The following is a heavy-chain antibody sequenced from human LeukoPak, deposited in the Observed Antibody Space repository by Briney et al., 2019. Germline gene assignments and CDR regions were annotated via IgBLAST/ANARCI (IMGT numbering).Heavy chain of an antibody. D-gene: IGHD6-13*01. J-gene: IGHJ4*02. CDR2: ISYDGSNK. CDR3: VRREAGGSNSWFYFDY. Sequence: PGGSLRLSCAASGFTFSSYGMHWVRQAPGKGLEWVAVISYDGSNKYYADSVQGRFTISRDNAKNTVYLQMSSLSAEDTAMYYCVRREAGGSNSWFYFDYWGQGTPVRVSS. CDR1: GFTFSSYG. V-gene: IGHV3-30*03.